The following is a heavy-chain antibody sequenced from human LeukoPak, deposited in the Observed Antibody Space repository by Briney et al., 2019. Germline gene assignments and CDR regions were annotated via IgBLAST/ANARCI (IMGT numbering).Heavy chain of an antibody. J-gene: IGHJ5*02. CDR1: GGTFSSYA. Sequence: ASVKVSCKASGGTFSSYAISWVRQAPGQGLEWMGWINPNSGGTNYAQKFQGWVTMTRDTSISTAYMELSRLRSDDTAVYYCARGLGYCSGGSCPPSSWFDPWGQGTLVTVSS. D-gene: IGHD2-15*01. CDR2: INPNSGGT. V-gene: IGHV1-2*04. CDR3: ARGLGYCSGGSCPPSSWFDP.